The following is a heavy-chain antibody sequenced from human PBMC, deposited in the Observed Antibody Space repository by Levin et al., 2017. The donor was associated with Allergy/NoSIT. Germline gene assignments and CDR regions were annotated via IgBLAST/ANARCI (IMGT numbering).Heavy chain of an antibody. V-gene: IGHV4-59*01. CDR1: GGSISRYY. CDR2: IYHSGGT. Sequence: KPSETLSLTCTVSGGSISRYYWSWIRQPPGKRLEWLGYIYHSGGTNFNPSLKSRLTMLVDKSKNQLSLELTSVTAADTAVYYCVRGPLSWVGGNRVFDLWGQGTMVTVSS. D-gene: IGHD3-10*01. J-gene: IGHJ3*01. CDR3: VRGPLSWVGGNRVFDL.